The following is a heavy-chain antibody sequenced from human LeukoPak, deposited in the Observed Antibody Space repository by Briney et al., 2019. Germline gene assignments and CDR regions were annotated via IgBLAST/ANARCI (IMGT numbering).Heavy chain of an antibody. V-gene: IGHV4-4*09. CDR2: IHTSGST. CDR1: GGSIGDFY. Sequence: SETLSLTCTVSGGSIGDFYWSWLRQPPGKGLEWIAYIHTSGSTNYNPSLKSRVTISVDTSKNQFSLKLSSVTAADTAVYYCAREPDYWGQGTLVTVSS. CDR3: AREPDY. J-gene: IGHJ4*02.